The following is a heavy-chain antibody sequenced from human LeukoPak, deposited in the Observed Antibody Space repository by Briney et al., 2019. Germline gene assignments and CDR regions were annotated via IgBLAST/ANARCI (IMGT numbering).Heavy chain of an antibody. V-gene: IGHV4-38-2*01. J-gene: IGHJ4*02. D-gene: IGHD6-19*01. CDR3: VRYSTGWFGSCDY. Sequence: PSETLSLTCVVSGYSISSGYHWGWIRQPPGKGLEWIGSMYHSGSTYYNPSLKSRVTISVDMSKNQFSLQLSSVTAADTAVYYCVRYSTGWFGSCDYWGQGTLVTVSS. CDR1: GYSISSGYH. CDR2: MYHSGST.